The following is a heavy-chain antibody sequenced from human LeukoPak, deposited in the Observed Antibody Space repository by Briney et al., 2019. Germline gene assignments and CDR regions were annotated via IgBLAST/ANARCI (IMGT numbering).Heavy chain of an antibody. CDR2: MSYDGSNK. Sequence: PGGSLRLSCAASGFTFSSYAMHWVRQAPGKGLEWVAVMSYDGSNKYYADSVKGRFTISRDNSKNTLYLQMNSLRAEDTAVYYCAKDHYYYGSGSHLDYWGQGTLVTVSS. CDR1: GFTFSSYA. D-gene: IGHD3-10*01. V-gene: IGHV3-30*01. J-gene: IGHJ4*02. CDR3: AKDHYYYGSGSHLDY.